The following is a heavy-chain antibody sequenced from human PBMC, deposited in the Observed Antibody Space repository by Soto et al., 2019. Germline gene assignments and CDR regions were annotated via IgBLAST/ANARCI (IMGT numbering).Heavy chain of an antibody. CDR1: GGSISGYY. V-gene: IGHV4-59*08. D-gene: IGHD2-15*01. CDR2: IYYSGST. CDR3: ARVADCSGGRCYFSVDY. Sequence: SETLSLTCTVSGGSISGYYWSWIRQPPGKGLEWIGYIYYSGSTNYNPSLKSRVTTSVDTSKDQFSLKLSSVTAADTAVYYCARVADCSGGRCYFSVDYWGQGILVTVSS. J-gene: IGHJ4*02.